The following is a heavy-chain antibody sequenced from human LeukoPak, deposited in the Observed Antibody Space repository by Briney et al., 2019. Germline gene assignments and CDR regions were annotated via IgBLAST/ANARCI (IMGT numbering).Heavy chain of an antibody. V-gene: IGHV3-74*01. J-gene: IGHJ4*02. D-gene: IGHD1-26*01. Sequence: GGSLRLSCAASGFTFSSYWMHWVRQAPGKGLVWVSRINSDGSSTSYADSVKGRFTISRDNAKNTLYLQMNSLRAEDTAVYYCAKRGAEVGATVAPGDYWGQGTLVTVSS. CDR3: AKRGAEVGATVAPGDY. CDR2: INSDGSST. CDR1: GFTFSSYW.